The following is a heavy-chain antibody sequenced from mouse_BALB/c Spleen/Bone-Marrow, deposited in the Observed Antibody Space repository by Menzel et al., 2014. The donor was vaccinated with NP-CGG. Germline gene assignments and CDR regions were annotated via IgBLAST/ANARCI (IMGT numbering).Heavy chain of an antibody. D-gene: IGHD1-2*01. CDR1: GFDFSRYW. V-gene: IGHV4-1*02. CDR2: INPDSSTI. CDR3: ASLHYYGFFAY. J-gene: IGHJ3*01. Sequence: EVKLLESGGGLVQPGGSLKLSCAASGFDFSRYWMSWVRQAPGKGLEWIGEINPDSSTINYTPSLKDKFIISRDNAKNTLYLQMSKVRSEDTVLYYCASLHYYGFFAYWGQGTLVTVSA.